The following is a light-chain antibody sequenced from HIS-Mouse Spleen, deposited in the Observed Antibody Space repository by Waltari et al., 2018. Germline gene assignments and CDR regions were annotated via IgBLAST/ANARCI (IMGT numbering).Light chain of an antibody. CDR1: SGINVGTYR. CDR2: YKSDSDK. V-gene: IGLV5-45*03. J-gene: IGLJ3*02. CDR3: MIWHSSAWV. Sequence: QAVLTQPSSLSASPGASASLTCTWRSGINVGTYRIYWYQQKPGSPTQYPLRYKSDSDKQQGSGVPSRFSGSKDASANAGILLISGLQSEDEADYYCMIWHSSAWVFGGGTKLTVL.